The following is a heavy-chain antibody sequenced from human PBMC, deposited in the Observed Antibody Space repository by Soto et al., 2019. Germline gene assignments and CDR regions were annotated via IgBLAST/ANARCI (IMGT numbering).Heavy chain of an antibody. J-gene: IGHJ6*02. CDR1: GFIFGSFA. CDR2: ITYSGGDT. V-gene: IGHV3-23*01. Sequence: GGSLRLSCAASGFIFGSFAMSWVRQAPGKGLEGVSVITYSGGDTLYADSVKGRFTISRDNSKNTLYLQMKSLRAEDTAVYYCARDPPATRHGMDVWGQGTTVTVSS. CDR3: ARDPPATRHGMDV.